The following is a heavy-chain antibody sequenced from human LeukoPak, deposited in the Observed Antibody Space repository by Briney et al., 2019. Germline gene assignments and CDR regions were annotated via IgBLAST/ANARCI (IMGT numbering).Heavy chain of an antibody. V-gene: IGHV3-23*01. J-gene: IGHJ3*01. D-gene: IGHD4-23*01. CDR3: ADDYGGNRDAFDV. CDR2: ISGSGGST. Sequence: GGSLRLSCAASGYTFSSYAMSWVRQAPGKGLEWVSAISGSGGSTYYADSVKGRFTISRDNSKNTLYLQMNSLRAEDTAVYYCADDYGGNRDAFDVWGRGTMVTVSS. CDR1: GYTFSSYA.